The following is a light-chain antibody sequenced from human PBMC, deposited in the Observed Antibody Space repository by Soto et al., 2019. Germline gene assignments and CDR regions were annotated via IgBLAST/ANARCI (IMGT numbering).Light chain of an antibody. CDR2: EAS. CDR1: QDIGGR. CDR3: QQYNTYSWT. J-gene: IGKJ1*01. Sequence: DIQMTQSPCSVSASVGDRITITCRASQDIGGRLAWFQQKPGKAPKLLIYEASSLESGVPSRFGGSGSGTEFTLTISSLQPDDFATYYCQQYNTYSWTFGQGTKVDI. V-gene: IGKV1-5*03.